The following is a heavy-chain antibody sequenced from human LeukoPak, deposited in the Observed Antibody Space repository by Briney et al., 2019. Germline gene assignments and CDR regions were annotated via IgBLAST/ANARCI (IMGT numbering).Heavy chain of an antibody. CDR2: LSHSGSS. CDR1: GGSISHYY. J-gene: IGHJ3*02. CDR3: ARARYANAWYAFDI. V-gene: IGHV4-59*01. D-gene: IGHD2-2*01. Sequence: SETLSLTCTISGGSISHYYWSWIRQPPGKGLEWIAYLSHSGSSDSNPSLTSRVTTLVDASKNQFSLKLTSVTAADTAVYYCARARYANAWYAFDIWGHGTMVTVSS.